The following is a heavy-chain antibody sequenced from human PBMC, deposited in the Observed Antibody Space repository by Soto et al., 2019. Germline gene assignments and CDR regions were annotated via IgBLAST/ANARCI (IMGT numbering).Heavy chain of an antibody. CDR3: ARGYDYIWGSYRYNFDY. CDR1: GYTFTSYD. V-gene: IGHV1-8*01. Sequence: ASVKVSCKASGYTFTSYDINWVRQATGQGLEWMGWMNPNSGNTGYAQKFQGRVTMTRNTSISTAYMELSSLRSEDTAVYYCARGYDYIWGSYRYNFDYWGQGTLVTVSS. CDR2: MNPNSGNT. D-gene: IGHD3-16*02. J-gene: IGHJ4*02.